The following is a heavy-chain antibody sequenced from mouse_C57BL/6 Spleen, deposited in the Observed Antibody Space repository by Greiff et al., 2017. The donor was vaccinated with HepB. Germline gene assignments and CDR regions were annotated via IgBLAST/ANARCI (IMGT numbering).Heavy chain of an antibody. CDR3: ARREGYYFGD. V-gene: IGHV1-4*01. J-gene: IGHJ2*01. Sequence: QVQLQQSGAELARPGASVKMSCKASGYTFTSYTMHWVKQRPGQGLEWIGYIIPGSGYTKYNQKFKDKATLTADKSSTTAYMQLSSLTTEDSAVYDCARREGYYFGDWGQSTTLTAAS. CDR1: GYTFTSYT. CDR2: IIPGSGYT.